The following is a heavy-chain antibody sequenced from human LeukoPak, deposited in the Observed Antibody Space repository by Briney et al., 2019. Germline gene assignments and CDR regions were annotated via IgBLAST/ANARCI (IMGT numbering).Heavy chain of an antibody. CDR3: ARGIAVAGPPFDY. CDR2: ISYDGSNK. CDR1: GFTFSSYA. Sequence: GSLRLSCAASGFTFSSYAMHWVRQAPGKGLEWVAVISYDGSNKYYADSMKGRFTISRDNSKNTLYLQMNSLRAEDTAVYYCARGIAVAGPPFDYWGQATLVTVSS. J-gene: IGHJ4*02. V-gene: IGHV3-30-3*01. D-gene: IGHD6-19*01.